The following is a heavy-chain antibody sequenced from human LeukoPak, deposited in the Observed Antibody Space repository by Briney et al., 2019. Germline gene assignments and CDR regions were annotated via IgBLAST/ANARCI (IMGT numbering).Heavy chain of an antibody. CDR2: ISHDGMNA. CDR1: GLHFSGTA. V-gene: IGHV3-23*01. J-gene: IGHJ5*02. D-gene: IGHD6-19*01. CDR3: AKDGAQYSSGPECDP. Sequence: GGSLRLSCAASGLHFSGTAMSWVRQAPGKGLEWVSAISHDGMNAYYADSVKGRFTISRDNSKKTVSLEMSSLTAADPGVYYCAKDGAQYSSGPECDPRGQGAVVTVSP.